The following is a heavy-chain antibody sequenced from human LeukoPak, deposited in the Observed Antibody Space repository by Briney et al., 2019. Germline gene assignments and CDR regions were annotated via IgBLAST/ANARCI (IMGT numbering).Heavy chain of an antibody. V-gene: IGHV3-49*04. CDR2: IRKKGFGGTT. D-gene: IGHD2-8*01. CDR1: GFTFGDYA. CDR3: TRANCVNGVCYHFDY. Sequence: GGSLRLSCTASGFTFGDYAMSWVRQAPGKGLEWVGFIRKKGFGGTTEYAAPVKGRFTISRDDSKSIAYLQMNSLKTEDTAVYYCTRANCVNGVCYHFDYWGQGTLVTVSS. J-gene: IGHJ4*02.